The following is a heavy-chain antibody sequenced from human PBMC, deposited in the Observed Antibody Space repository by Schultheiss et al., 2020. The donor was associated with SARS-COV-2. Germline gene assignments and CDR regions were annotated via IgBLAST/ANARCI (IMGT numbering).Heavy chain of an antibody. CDR3: ARDRGVAGHYYYGMDV. CDR2: INPSGGST. D-gene: IGHD3-10*01. V-gene: IGHV1-46*01. Sequence: ASVKVSCKASGYTFTGYYMHWVRQAPGQGLEWMGIINPSGGSTSYAQKFQGRVTMTRDTSTSTVYMELSSLRSEDTAVYYCARDRGVAGHYYYGMDVWGKGTTVTVSS. CDR1: GYTFTGYY. J-gene: IGHJ6*04.